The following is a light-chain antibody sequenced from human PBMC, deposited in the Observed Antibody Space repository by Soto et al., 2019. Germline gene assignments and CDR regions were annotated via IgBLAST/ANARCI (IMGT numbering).Light chain of an antibody. CDR1: QDIRFY. CDR3: QHYNSLPIT. V-gene: IGKV1-33*01. J-gene: IGKJ5*01. CDR2: DAS. Sequence: DIQMTQSPSSLSASLGYRVTITCQASQDIRFYLNWYQHKTGQAPKLLIYDASQLETGVPSKFSGSGSGTDFTFTINNLQAEDIGTYYCQHYNSLPITFGQGTRLEI.